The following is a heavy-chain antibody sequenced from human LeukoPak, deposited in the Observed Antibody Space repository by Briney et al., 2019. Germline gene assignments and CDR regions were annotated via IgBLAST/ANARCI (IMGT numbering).Heavy chain of an antibody. D-gene: IGHD4-23*01. J-gene: IGHJ3*02. CDR3: ASLTTMVTPETFDI. CDR2: IYYSGST. Sequence: SETLSLTCTVSGGSISSSSYYWGWIRQPPGKGLEWIGSIYYSGSTYYNPSLKSRVTISLDMSKNHFSLRLSSVTAVDTAIYYCASLTTMVTPETFDIWGQGTMVTVSS. V-gene: IGHV4-39*07. CDR1: GGSISSSSYY.